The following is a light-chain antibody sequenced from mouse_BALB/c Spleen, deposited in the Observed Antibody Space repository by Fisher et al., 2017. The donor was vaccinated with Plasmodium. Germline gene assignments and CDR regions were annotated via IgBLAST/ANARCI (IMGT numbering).Light chain of an antibody. CDR3: QQSNSWPLT. CDR2: YTS. CDR1: QSISTN. J-gene: IGKJ5*01. V-gene: IGKV5-43*01. Sequence: DIVITQTPATLSVTPGDRVSLSCRASQSISTNLHWYQQKSHESPRLLINYTSQSISGIPSRFSGSGSGTDFTLSINSVETEDFGMYFCQQSNSWPLTFGAGTKLELK.